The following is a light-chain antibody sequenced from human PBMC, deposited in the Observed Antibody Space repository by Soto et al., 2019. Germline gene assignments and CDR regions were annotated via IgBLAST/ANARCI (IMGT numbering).Light chain of an antibody. CDR3: SSYTSSSTLMV. CDR1: SSDVGGYNY. V-gene: IGLV2-14*01. Sequence: QSALTQPASVSGSPGQSITISCTGTSSDVGGYNYVYWYQQHPGKAPKLMIYDVSNRPSGVSNRFSGSKSGNTASLTISGLEAEDEDDYYCSSYTSSSTLMVFGGGTKLTVL. J-gene: IGLJ2*01. CDR2: DVS.